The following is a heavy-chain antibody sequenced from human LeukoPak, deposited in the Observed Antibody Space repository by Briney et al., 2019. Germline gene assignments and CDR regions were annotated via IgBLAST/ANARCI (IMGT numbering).Heavy chain of an antibody. V-gene: IGHV5-51*01. Sequence: GESLKISCEGSGYSFSGYWIAWVRQMPGKGLGWMGTIYPGESDTGYSPSFQGQVTISADKSISTAYLKWSSLRASDTAIYYCARHNKNIVVVPAAISGMDVWGQGTTVTVSS. J-gene: IGHJ6*02. CDR1: GYSFSGYW. D-gene: IGHD2-2*01. CDR2: IYPGESDT. CDR3: ARHNKNIVVVPAAISGMDV.